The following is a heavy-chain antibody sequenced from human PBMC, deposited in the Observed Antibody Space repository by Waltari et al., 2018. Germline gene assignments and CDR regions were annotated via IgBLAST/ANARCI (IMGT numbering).Heavy chain of an antibody. CDR1: GGSISSYY. CDR2: IYYSGST. D-gene: IGHD3-22*01. J-gene: IGHJ4*02. CDR3: AREDYYDSSGYYYFDY. Sequence: QVQLQESGPGLVKPSETLSLTCTVSGGSISSYYWSWIRQPPGKGLEWIGYIYYSGSTNYNPSLKSRVTRSVDTSKNQFSLKLSSVTAADTAVYYCAREDYYDSSGYYYFDYWGQGTLVTVSS. V-gene: IGHV4-59*01.